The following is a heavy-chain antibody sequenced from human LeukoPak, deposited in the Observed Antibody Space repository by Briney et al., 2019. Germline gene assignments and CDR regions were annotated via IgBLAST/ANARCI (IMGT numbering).Heavy chain of an antibody. J-gene: IGHJ5*02. CDR1: GGTFSGYY. V-gene: IGHV4-34*01. CDR2: INPSGST. Sequence: PSETLSLTCAVYGGTFSGYYWSWIRQPPGKGLEWIGEINPSGSTNYNPSRKSRVTISVDTSKNQFSLKLSSVIAADTAVYYCARCLQIKKIYGSGNIYWFDPWGQGTLVTVSS. D-gene: IGHD3-10*01. CDR3: ARCLQIKKIYGSGNIYWFDP.